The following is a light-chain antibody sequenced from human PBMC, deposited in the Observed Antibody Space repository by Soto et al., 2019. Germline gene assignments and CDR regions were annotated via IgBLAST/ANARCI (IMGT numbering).Light chain of an antibody. V-gene: IGKV1-5*03. CDR1: QSISSW. CDR2: KAS. CDR3: QQYNSYPLT. Sequence: DIQMTQSPSTLSASVGDRVTITCRASQSISSWLAWYQQKPGKAPKLLIYKASSLESGVPSRFSGSGSGTEFTLTISSLQPDDFATSYCQQYNSYPLTFGQGNKVEIK. J-gene: IGKJ1*01.